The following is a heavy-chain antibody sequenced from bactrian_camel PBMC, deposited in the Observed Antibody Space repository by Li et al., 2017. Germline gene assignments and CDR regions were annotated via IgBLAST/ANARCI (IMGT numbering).Heavy chain of an antibody. J-gene: IGHJ4*01. D-gene: IGHD1*01. Sequence: QVQLVESGGGSVQPGGSLRMSCVSSGYKYDSWSGSCMAWFRQLPGKEREAVASIFSAGGSTYYADSVQGRFTIARDNTRLTLSLQMGSLKPEDTTTYYCSIRRAWSCAGEFHDWGQGTQVTVS. CDR1: GYKYDSWSGSC. CDR2: IFSAGGST. V-gene: IGHV3S1*01. CDR3: SIRRAWSCAGEFHD.